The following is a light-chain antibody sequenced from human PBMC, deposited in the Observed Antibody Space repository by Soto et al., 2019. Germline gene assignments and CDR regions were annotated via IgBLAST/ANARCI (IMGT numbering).Light chain of an antibody. Sequence: DIHMTQSASSLSASVGYRFTITCRARQGIRNYLAWYQQKPGKAPKLLIYLTSSLQSGVPSRFSGSGSGTDFTLIISSLQPEDFAPYYCQQAKSFPWTLGQGTKVDIK. CDR2: LTS. CDR3: QQAKSFPWT. V-gene: IGKV1-12*01. J-gene: IGKJ1*01. CDR1: QGIRNY.